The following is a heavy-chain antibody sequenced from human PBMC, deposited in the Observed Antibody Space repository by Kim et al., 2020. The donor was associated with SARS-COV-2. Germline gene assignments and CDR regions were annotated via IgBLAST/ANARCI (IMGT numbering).Heavy chain of an antibody. Sequence: GGSLRLSCAASGFTFSTYWMAWVRQAPGKGLEWVAKIKEDGSDKYYVDSVKGRFTISTDNAKKSLYLQMNSLRTEDTAMYYCAGDQTDYEFLSGRYYYYGMDLWGQGTTVIVSS. D-gene: IGHD3-3*01. V-gene: IGHV3-7*03. CDR1: GFTFSTYW. CDR2: IKEDGSDK. CDR3: AGDQTDYEFLSGRYYYYGMDL. J-gene: IGHJ6*02.